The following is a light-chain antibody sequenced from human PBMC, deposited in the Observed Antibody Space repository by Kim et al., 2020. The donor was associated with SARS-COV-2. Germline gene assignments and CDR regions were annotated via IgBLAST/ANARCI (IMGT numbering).Light chain of an antibody. CDR3: QAWDRSTVV. V-gene: IGLV3-1*01. J-gene: IGLJ2*01. CDR1: KLGDKY. CDR2: QDN. Sequence: VSPGQTASITCSGDKLGDKYACWYQQKPGQSPVLVIYQDNKRPSGIPERFSGSNSGNTATLTISGTQAMDEADYYCQAWDRSTVVFGGGTKLTVL.